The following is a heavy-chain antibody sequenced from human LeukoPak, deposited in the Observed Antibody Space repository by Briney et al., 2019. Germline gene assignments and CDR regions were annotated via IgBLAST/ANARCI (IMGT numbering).Heavy chain of an antibody. CDR2: INPNSGGT. V-gene: IGHV1-2*02. J-gene: IGHJ5*02. D-gene: IGHD5-24*01. CDR3: ARGEMATTRRVDP. CDR1: GYTFTDYY. Sequence: ASVKVSCKASGYTFTDYYMHWVRQAPGQGLEWMGWINPNSGGTNYAQKFQGRVTMTRDTSISTAYMELSRLRSDDTAVYYCARGEMATTRRVDPWGQGTLVTVSS.